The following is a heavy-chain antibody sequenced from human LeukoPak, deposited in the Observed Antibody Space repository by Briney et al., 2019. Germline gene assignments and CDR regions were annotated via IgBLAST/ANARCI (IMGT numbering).Heavy chain of an antibody. V-gene: IGHV1-2*06. CDR2: INPNNGAT. Sequence: ASVKVSCKASGYTFTGYYMHWVRQAPGQGLEWMGRINPNNGATTYAQNFQGRVTMTRDTSISTAYMELSRLRSDDTAVYYCARDLYCSSTSCYEAKTGDYWGQGTLVTVSS. D-gene: IGHD2-2*01. CDR1: GYTFTGYY. CDR3: ARDLYCSSTSCYEAKTGDY. J-gene: IGHJ4*02.